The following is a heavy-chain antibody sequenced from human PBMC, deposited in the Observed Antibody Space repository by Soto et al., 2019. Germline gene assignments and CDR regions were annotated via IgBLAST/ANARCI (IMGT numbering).Heavy chain of an antibody. D-gene: IGHD3-3*01. J-gene: IGHJ6*02. CDR3: ARASFYDFWSGYPQDYYGMDV. CDR1: GGSISSGGYS. Sequence: SETLSLTCAVSGGSISSGGYSWSWIRQPPGKGLEWIGYICHSGSTYYNPSLKSRVTISVDRSKNQFSLKLSSVTAADTAVYYCARASFYDFWSGYPQDYYGMDVWGQGTTVTVSS. V-gene: IGHV4-30-2*01. CDR2: ICHSGST.